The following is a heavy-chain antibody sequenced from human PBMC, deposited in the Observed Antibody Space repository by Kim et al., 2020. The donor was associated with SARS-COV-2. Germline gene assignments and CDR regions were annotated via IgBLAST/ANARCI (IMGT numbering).Heavy chain of an antibody. J-gene: IGHJ2*01. CDR2: ISYDGSNK. V-gene: IGHV3-30-3*01. Sequence: GGSLRLSCAASGFTFSSYAMHWVRQAPGKGLEWVAVISYDGSNKYYADSVKGRFTISRDNSKNTLYLQMNSLRAEDTAVYYCARDHSSSWYYYWYFDLWGRGTLVTVSS. CDR3: ARDHSSSWYYYWYFDL. D-gene: IGHD6-13*01. CDR1: GFTFSSYA.